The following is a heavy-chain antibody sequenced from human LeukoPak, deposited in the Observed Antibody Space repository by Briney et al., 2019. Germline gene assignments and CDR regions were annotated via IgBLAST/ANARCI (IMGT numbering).Heavy chain of an antibody. J-gene: IGHJ6*03. Sequence: PSETLSLTCTVSGGSLSSYYWSWIRQPPGKGLEWIGYIYYSGSTKYNPSLKSRVTISVDTSKNQFSLKLSSVTAADTAVYYCAREYCSGGNCWYYMDVWGKGTTVTVSS. CDR2: IYYSGST. CDR1: GGSLSSYY. V-gene: IGHV4-59*01. D-gene: IGHD2-15*01. CDR3: AREYCSGGNCWYYMDV.